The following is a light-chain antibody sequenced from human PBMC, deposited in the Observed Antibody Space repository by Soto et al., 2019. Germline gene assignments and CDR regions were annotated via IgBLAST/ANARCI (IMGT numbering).Light chain of an antibody. Sequence: EIVMTQSPATLSVSPGERATLSCRASQSVSSNLAWYQQKPGQAPRLLIYGASTRATGIPARFSGSGSGTEFTLTISSLQSEDFAVYYWQQYNNWPPLFTFGPGTKVYIK. CDR1: QSVSSN. CDR3: QQYNNWPPLFT. V-gene: IGKV3-15*01. CDR2: GAS. J-gene: IGKJ3*01.